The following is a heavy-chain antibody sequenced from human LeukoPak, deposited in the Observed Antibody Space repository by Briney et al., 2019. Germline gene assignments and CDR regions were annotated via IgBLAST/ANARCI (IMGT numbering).Heavy chain of an antibody. CDR2: ISWNSGSI. Sequence: SLRLSCAASGFTFDDYAMHWVRQAPGKGLEWVSGISWNSGSIGYADSAKGRFTISRDNAKNSLYLQMNSLRAEDTALYYCAKGLWFGELFSWGQGTLVTVSS. D-gene: IGHD3-10*01. CDR3: AKGLWFGELFS. J-gene: IGHJ5*02. V-gene: IGHV3-9*01. CDR1: GFTFDDYA.